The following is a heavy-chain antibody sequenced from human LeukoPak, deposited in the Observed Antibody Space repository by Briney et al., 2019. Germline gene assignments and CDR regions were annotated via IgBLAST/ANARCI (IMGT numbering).Heavy chain of an antibody. CDR2: ISGSGGST. CDR3: YSPDYSSGWYVPYYFDY. D-gene: IGHD6-19*01. V-gene: IGHV3-23*01. J-gene: IGHJ4*02. Sequence: GGSLRLSCAASGFTFSSYAMSWVRQAPGKGLEWVSAISGSGGSTYYADSVKGRFTISRDNSKNTLYLQMNSLRAEDTAVYYCYSPDYSSGWYVPYYFDYWGQGTLVTVSS. CDR1: GFTFSSYA.